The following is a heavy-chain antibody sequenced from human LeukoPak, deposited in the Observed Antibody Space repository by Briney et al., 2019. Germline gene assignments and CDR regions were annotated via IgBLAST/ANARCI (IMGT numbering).Heavy chain of an antibody. Sequence: GGSLKLSCAASGFTLDDYGMNWVRQAPGKGLEWVSGITWSGGSTGYTDSVKGRFTISRDNAKNPLYLQMNSLRAEDTALYYCARDLLRFGELWENWFDPWGQGTLVTVSS. CDR2: ITWSGGST. D-gene: IGHD3-10*01. CDR3: ARDLLRFGELWENWFDP. CDR1: GFTLDDYG. V-gene: IGHV3-20*04. J-gene: IGHJ5*02.